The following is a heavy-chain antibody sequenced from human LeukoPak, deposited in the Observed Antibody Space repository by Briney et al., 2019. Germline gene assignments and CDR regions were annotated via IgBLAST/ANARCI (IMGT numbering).Heavy chain of an antibody. D-gene: IGHD1-26*01. CDR3: AREEGATQDAN. CDR2: VYASGSA. V-gene: IGHV4-4*07. J-gene: IGHJ4*02. Sequence: PSETLSLTCTVSGGSISSHYWSWIRQPAGKGLEWIGRVYASGSANYNPSLKSRVTMSVDTSRNQFSLKLSSVTAADTAVYYCAREEGATQDANWGQGTLVLVSS. CDR1: GGSISSHY.